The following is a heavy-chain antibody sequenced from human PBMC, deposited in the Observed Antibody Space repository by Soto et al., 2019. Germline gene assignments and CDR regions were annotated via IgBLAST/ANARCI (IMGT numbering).Heavy chain of an antibody. Sequence: PSQTLSLTCAISGDSVSSNSAAWNWIRQSPSRGLEWLGRTYYRSKWYNDYAVSVKSRITINPDTSKSQFSLQLNSVTPEDTAVYYCARDLGGGSYSSSWYYFDYWGQGTLVTVSS. CDR2: TYYRSKWYN. CDR3: ARDLGGGSYSSSWYYFDY. D-gene: IGHD6-13*01. V-gene: IGHV6-1*01. CDR1: GDSVSSNSAA. J-gene: IGHJ4*02.